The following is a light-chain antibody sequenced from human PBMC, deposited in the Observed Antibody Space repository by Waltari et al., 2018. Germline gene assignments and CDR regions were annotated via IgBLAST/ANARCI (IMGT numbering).Light chain of an antibody. J-gene: IGLJ2*01. Sequence: QSALTQPPSASGSPGQSVTFSCTGSSSDVGVYNYASWSQQHPANAPKLLIYELSKRPSGVPDRFSGSKSGNTASLTVSGLQAEDEADYYCSSYAGSKSLIFGGGTKLTVL. CDR2: ELS. V-gene: IGLV2-8*01. CDR1: SSDVGVYNY. CDR3: SSYAGSKSLI.